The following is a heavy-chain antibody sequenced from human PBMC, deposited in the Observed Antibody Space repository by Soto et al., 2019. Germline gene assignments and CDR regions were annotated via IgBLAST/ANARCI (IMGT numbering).Heavy chain of an antibody. CDR2: IWYDGSNK. CDR3: ARDRTTVTPLCDY. CDR1: GFTFSSYG. J-gene: IGHJ4*02. Sequence: QVQLVESGGGVVQPGRSLRLSCAASGFTFSSYGMHWVRQAPGKGLEWVAVIWYDGSNKYYADSVKGRFTISRDNSKNTRYLQMNSLRAEDTAVYYCARDRTTVTPLCDYWGQGTLVTVSS. D-gene: IGHD4-17*01. V-gene: IGHV3-33*01.